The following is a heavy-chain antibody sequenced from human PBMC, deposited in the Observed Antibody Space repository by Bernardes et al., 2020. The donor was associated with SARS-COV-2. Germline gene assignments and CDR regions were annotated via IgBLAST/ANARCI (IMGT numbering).Heavy chain of an antibody. J-gene: IGHJ5*02. CDR3: ARGLIAGPLNWFDP. V-gene: IGHV4-34*01. D-gene: IGHD6-13*01. CDR2: INHSGST. Sequence: SETLSLTCAVYGGSFSGYYWSWIRQPPGKGLEWIGEINHSGSTNYNPSLKSRVTISVDTSKNQFSLKLSSVTAVDTAVYYCARGLIAGPLNWFDPWGQGTLVTVSS. CDR1: GGSFSGYY.